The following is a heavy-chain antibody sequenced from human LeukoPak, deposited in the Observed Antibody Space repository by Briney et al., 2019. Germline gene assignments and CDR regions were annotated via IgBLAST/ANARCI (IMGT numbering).Heavy chain of an antibody. J-gene: IGHJ4*02. D-gene: IGHD4-17*01. CDR1: GFTFSSYA. CDR2: ISGSGGST. CDR3: AKDLGDYGDYEGYFDY. V-gene: IGHV3-23*01. Sequence: GGSLRLSCAASGFTFSSYAMSWVRQAPGKGLEWVSAISGSGGSTYYADSVKGRFTISRDNSKNTLYLQMNSLRAEDTAVYYCAKDLGDYGDYEGYFDYWGQGTLVTVSS.